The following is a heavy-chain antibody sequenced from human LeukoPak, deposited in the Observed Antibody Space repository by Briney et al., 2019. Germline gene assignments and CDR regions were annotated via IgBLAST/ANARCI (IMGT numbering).Heavy chain of an antibody. V-gene: IGHV4-31*03. J-gene: IGHJ3*02. CDR3: ARGRSYAFDI. Sequence: SETLSLTCTVSGGSISSGGYYWSWIRQHPGKGLEWIGYIYYSGSTYYNPSLKSRVTISVDTSKNQFSLKLSSVTAADTAVYYCARGRSYAFDIWGQGTIVTVSS. CDR2: IYYSGST. CDR1: GGSISSGGYY.